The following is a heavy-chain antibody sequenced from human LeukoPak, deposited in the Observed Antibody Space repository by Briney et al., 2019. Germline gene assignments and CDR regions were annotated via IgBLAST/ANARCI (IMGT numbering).Heavy chain of an antibody. D-gene: IGHD5-18*01. CDR3: ARESFRGYTWIQLWHHPFDY. V-gene: IGHV3-7*01. CDR2: IKQDGSEK. J-gene: IGHJ4*02. CDR1: GFTFSTYW. Sequence: GGSLRLSCAASGFTFSTYWMTWVRQTPGKGLEWVANIKQDGSEKYYVDSAKGRFTISRDNAKNSLYLQMNSLRAEDTAVYYCARESFRGYTWIQLWHHPFDYWGQGTLVTVSS.